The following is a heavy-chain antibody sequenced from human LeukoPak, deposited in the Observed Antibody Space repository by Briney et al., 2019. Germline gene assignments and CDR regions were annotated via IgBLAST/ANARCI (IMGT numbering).Heavy chain of an antibody. CDR3: ATKYDSSGYSDY. J-gene: IGHJ4*02. CDR2: MNPNSGNT. CDR1: GYTFTSYD. Sequence: GASVKVSCKASGYTFTSYDINWVRQATGQGLEWMGWMNPNSGNTGYAQKFQGRVTMTRNTSISTAYMELSSLRSEDTAVYYCATKYDSSGYSDYWGQGTLVTVSS. D-gene: IGHD3-22*01. V-gene: IGHV1-8*01.